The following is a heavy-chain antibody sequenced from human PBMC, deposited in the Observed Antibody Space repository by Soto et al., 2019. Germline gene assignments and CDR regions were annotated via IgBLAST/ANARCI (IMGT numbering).Heavy chain of an antibody. CDR3: AKGGYYDFWSGYHFDY. D-gene: IGHD3-3*01. Sequence: VQLLESGGGLVQPGGSLRLSCAASGFTFSSYAMSWVRQAPGKGLEWVSAISGSGGSTYYADSVKGRFTISRDNSKNTLYLQMNSLRAEDTAVYYCAKGGYYDFWSGYHFDYWGQGTLVTVSS. CDR2: ISGSGGST. V-gene: IGHV3-23*01. J-gene: IGHJ4*02. CDR1: GFTFSSYA.